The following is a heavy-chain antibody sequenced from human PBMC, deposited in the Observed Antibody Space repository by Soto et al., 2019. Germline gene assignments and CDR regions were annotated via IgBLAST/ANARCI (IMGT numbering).Heavy chain of an antibody. CDR1: GYTFTSYG. J-gene: IGHJ6*03. CDR2: ISAYNGNT. CDR3: ARVRMTTVTMPYYYYMDV. V-gene: IGHV1-18*01. D-gene: IGHD4-17*01. Sequence: GASVKVSCKASGYTFTSYGISWVRQAPGQGLEWMGWISAYNGNTNYAQKLQGRVTMTTDTSTSTAYMELRSLRSVDTAVYYCARVRMTTVTMPYYYYMDVWGKGTTVTVSS.